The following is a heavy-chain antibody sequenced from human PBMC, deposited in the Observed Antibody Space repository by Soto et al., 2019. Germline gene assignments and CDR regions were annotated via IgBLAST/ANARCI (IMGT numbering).Heavy chain of an antibody. CDR2: ISYDGSNK. Sequence: GGSLRLSCAASGFTFSSYAMHWVRQAPGKGLEWVAVISYDGSNKYYADSVKGRFTISRDNSKNTLYLQMNSLRAEDTAVYYCARDSGMDQYYFDYWGQGTLVTVSS. J-gene: IGHJ4*02. D-gene: IGHD1-20*01. V-gene: IGHV3-30-3*01. CDR1: GFTFSSYA. CDR3: ARDSGMDQYYFDY.